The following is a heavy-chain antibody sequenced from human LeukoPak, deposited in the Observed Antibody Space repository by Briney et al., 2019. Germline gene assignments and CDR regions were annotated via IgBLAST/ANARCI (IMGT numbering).Heavy chain of an antibody. V-gene: IGHV3-23*01. J-gene: IGHJ4*02. D-gene: IGHD3-10*01. CDR1: GFTFSNAW. CDR2: ISGNGGYT. Sequence: GGSLRLSCAASGFTFSNAWMSWVRQAPGKGLEWVSSISGNGGYTYHADSVKGRFTISRDNSKNTLYLQMNSLRAEDTAMYYCARDRGVSYFDYWGQGTQVTVSS. CDR3: ARDRGVSYFDY.